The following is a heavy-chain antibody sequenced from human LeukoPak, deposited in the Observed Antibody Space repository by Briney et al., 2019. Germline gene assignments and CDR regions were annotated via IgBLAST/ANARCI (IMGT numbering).Heavy chain of an antibody. V-gene: IGHV4-34*01. CDR1: ARSFTDQT. CDR3: ARGLDLDGLDI. Sequence: SETLSLTRALYARSFTDQTCTWPRQSPQTGLEWIGEITDSGTTHCNPSLKSRVTISVDTAKYQFSLWLSSVTAADTAVYFCARGLDLDGLDIWGQGTLVTVSS. D-gene: IGHD1-1*01. CDR2: ITDSGTT. J-gene: IGHJ4*02.